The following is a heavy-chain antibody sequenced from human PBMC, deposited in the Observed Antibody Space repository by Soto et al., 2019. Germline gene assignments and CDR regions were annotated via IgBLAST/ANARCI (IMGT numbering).Heavy chain of an antibody. J-gene: IGHJ6*02. Sequence: QVQLVQSGAEVEKPGSSVKVSCKASGGTFSSYAITWVRQAPGQGLEWMGGIIPIFGTANYAQKFQGRVTITADESTSTAYMELSTLRAEDTAVYYCARPPSHHYYYGMHVWGQGTTVTVSS. V-gene: IGHV1-69*12. CDR2: IIPIFGTA. CDR1: GGTFSSYA. CDR3: ARPPSHHYYYGMHV.